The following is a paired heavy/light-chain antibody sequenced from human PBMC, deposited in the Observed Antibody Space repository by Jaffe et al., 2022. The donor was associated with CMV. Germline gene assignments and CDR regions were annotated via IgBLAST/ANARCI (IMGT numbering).Light chain of an antibody. CDR1: SSNVGRYNF. Sequence: QSALTQPPSASGSPGQSVTISCTGTSSNVGRYNFVSWYQQHPGKAPKLMIYEVSKRPSGVPDRFSGSKSGNTASLTVSGLQAEDEADYYCSSYAGTNNLGVFGTGTKVTVL. CDR2: EVS. CDR3: SSYAGTNNLGV. V-gene: IGLV2-8*01. J-gene: IGLJ1*01.
Heavy chain of an antibody. J-gene: IGHJ4*02. CDR3: ARQDIVEMVYATDY. Sequence: QLQLQESGPGLVKSSETLSLTCTVSGGSISSSSYYWGWIRQSPGKGLEWIGSIYFSGSIYYNPSLKSRVTISADMSKNHFSLKLSSVTAADTAVYYCARQDIVEMVYATDYWGQGTLVTVSS. D-gene: IGHD2-8*01. CDR2: IYFSGSI. V-gene: IGHV4-39*01. CDR1: GGSISSSSYY.